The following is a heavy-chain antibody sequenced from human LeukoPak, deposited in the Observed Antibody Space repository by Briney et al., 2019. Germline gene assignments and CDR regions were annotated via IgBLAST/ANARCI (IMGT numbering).Heavy chain of an antibody. CDR2: VYNSGST. CDR3: AKSGGYGLIDY. CDR1: GDSISSSNYY. D-gene: IGHD6-25*01. J-gene: IGHJ4*01. V-gene: IGHV4-39*01. Sequence: SETLSLTCTVSGDSISSSNYYWGWIRQPPGKGLEWIGSVYNSGSTYYNLSLKSRVTISVDTSKNQFSLKLSSVTAADTAVYYCAKSGGYGLIDYWGQGTLVTVSS.